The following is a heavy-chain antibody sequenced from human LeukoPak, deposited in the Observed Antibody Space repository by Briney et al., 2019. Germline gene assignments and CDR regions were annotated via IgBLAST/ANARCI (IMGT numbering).Heavy chain of an antibody. D-gene: IGHD3-22*01. CDR2: MNPNSGDT. CDR1: GFTFTTYD. J-gene: IGHJ4*02. V-gene: IGHV1-8*01. Sequence: ASVKVSCKTSGFTFTTYDINWVRQATGHGLEWMGWMNPNSGDTAYAQKFQGRVTMTRTTSISTAYMELGSLRSADTAVYYCATGLSDYDSSGYPMLKYWGQGTLVTVSS. CDR3: ATGLSDYDSSGYPMLKY.